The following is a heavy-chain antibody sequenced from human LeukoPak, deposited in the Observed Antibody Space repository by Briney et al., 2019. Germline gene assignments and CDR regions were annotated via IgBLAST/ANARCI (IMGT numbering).Heavy chain of an antibody. V-gene: IGHV3-11*01. D-gene: IGHD6-19*01. CDR2: ISTSGSTI. CDR1: GFTFSDYY. Sequence: GGSLRLSCAASGFTFSDYYMSWIRQAPGEGLEWVSYISTSGSTIYYADSVKGRFTISRDNAKNSLYLQMNSLRAEDTAVYYCASRYSSGIDYWGQGTLVTVSS. J-gene: IGHJ4*02. CDR3: ASRYSSGIDY.